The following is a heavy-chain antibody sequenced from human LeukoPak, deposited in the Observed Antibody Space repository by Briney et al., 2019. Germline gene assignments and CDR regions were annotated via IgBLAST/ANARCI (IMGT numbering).Heavy chain of an antibody. V-gene: IGHV3-23*01. Sequence: PGGSLRLSCAASGFTFSSYAMSWVRQAPGWGLEWVSVIRVSGGSTFFADSVKGQFTISRDNSKNTLFLQMNSLRAEDTAVYYCARDPYSGSYGAFDFWGQGTMVTVS. J-gene: IGHJ3*01. CDR2: IRVSGGST. D-gene: IGHD1-26*01. CDR3: ARDPYSGSYGAFDF. CDR1: GFTFSSYA.